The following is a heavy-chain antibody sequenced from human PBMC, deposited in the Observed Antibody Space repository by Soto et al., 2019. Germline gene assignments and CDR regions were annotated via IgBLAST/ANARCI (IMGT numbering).Heavy chain of an antibody. CDR2: VSGGSGVT. CDR3: AKWNGYGDY. CDR1: GFSFSTYG. V-gene: IGHV3-23*01. D-gene: IGHD1-1*01. J-gene: IGHJ4*02. Sequence: EVQLLESGGGLVQPGGSLRLSCAVSGFSFSTYGVTWVRQAPGKGLEWVSGVSGGSGVTHYADSVKGRFTITGDNSKNTVYFDMNSLRVEDTAVYYCAKWNGYGDYWGQGTLVTVSS.